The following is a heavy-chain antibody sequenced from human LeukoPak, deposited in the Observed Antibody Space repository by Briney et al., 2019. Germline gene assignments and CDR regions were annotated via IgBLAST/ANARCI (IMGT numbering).Heavy chain of an antibody. CDR1: GGSISSSSYY. CDR3: ARWVPQSNAFDI. CDR2: IYYSGST. V-gene: IGHV4-39*01. J-gene: IGHJ3*02. Sequence: NSSETLSLTCTVSGGSISSSSYYWGWIRQPPGKGLEWIGSIYYSGSTYYKSSLKSRVTISVDTSKNLFSLKLSSVTAADTAVYYCARWVPQSNAFDIWGQGTTVTASS.